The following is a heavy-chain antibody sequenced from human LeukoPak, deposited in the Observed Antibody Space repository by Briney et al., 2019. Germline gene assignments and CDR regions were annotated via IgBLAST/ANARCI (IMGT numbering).Heavy chain of an antibody. V-gene: IGHV1-69*05. Sequence: ASVKVSCKASGGTFSSYAISWVRQAPGQGLEWMGGIIPISGTANYAQKFQGRVTITTDESTSTAYMELSSLRSEDTAVYYCARGLYWAFDYWGQGTLVTVSS. CDR3: ARGLYWAFDY. CDR2: IIPISGTA. J-gene: IGHJ4*02. D-gene: IGHD2-15*01. CDR1: GGTFSSYA.